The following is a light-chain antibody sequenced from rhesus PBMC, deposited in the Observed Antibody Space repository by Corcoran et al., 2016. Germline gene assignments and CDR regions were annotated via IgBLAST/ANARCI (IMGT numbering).Light chain of an antibody. CDR1: QGISNW. Sequence: DIQMTQSPSSLSASVGDRVTITCRASQGISNWLAWYQQKPGKAPKLLIYRAPNLETGVQSRFSGSGSRTNFTLTISSLQRKDISTYYCQQPDNSPFTFGPGAKLDIK. CDR2: RAP. V-gene: IGKV1-69*01. CDR3: QQPDNSPFT. J-gene: IGKJ3*01.